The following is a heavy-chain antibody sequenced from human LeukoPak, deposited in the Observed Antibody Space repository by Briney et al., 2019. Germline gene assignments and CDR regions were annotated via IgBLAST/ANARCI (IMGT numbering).Heavy chain of an antibody. D-gene: IGHD3-9*01. CDR3: ARVLRYFDWLLQGYYFDY. CDR2: INPSGGST. CDR1: GYTFTSYY. V-gene: IGHV1-46*01. Sequence: ASVKVSCKASGYTFTSYYMHWVRQAPGQGLEWMGIINPSGGSTSYAQKFQGRVTMTRDMSTSTVYMELSSLRSEDTAVYYCARVLRYFDWLLQGYYFDYWGQGTLVTVSS. J-gene: IGHJ4*02.